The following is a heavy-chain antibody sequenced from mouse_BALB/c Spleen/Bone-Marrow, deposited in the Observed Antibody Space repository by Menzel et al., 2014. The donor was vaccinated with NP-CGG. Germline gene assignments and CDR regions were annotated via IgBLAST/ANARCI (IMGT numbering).Heavy chain of an antibody. Sequence: EVKLVESGGGLVQPGGSLKLSCAASGFTFSSYIMSWVRQTPEKRLEWVAYISNGGGSTHYPDTVKGRFTISRDNAKNTLSLQMSSLKSEDTAMYYCARHPIYYYGSSWGNYAMDYWGQGTSVTVSS. CDR1: GFTFSSYI. CDR2: ISNGGGST. D-gene: IGHD1-1*01. CDR3: ARHPIYYYGSSWGNYAMDY. V-gene: IGHV5-12-2*01. J-gene: IGHJ4*01.